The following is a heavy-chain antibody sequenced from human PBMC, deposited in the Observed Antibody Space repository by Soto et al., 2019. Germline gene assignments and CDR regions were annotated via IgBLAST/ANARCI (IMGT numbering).Heavy chain of an antibody. CDR2: ISAYNGNT. CDR1: GYTFTSYG. CDR3: ARDQHPFYYDGSGYYENKGAFDI. Sequence: QVQLVQSGAEVKKPGASVKVSCKASGYTFTSYGISWVRQAPGQGLEWMGWISAYNGNTNYAQKLQGRVTMTTDTATSTAYMELRSLRSDDTAVYYCARDQHPFYYDGSGYYENKGAFDIWGQGTMVTVSS. V-gene: IGHV1-18*01. J-gene: IGHJ3*02. D-gene: IGHD3-22*01.